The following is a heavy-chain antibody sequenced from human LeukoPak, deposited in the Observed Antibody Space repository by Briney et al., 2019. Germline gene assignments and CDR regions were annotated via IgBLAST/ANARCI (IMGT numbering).Heavy chain of an antibody. CDR3: ARVDSSGYYNWFDP. CDR2: ICTSGST. CDR1: GGSISSYY. D-gene: IGHD3-22*01. J-gene: IGHJ5*02. V-gene: IGHV4-4*07. Sequence: SETLSLTCTVSGGSISSYYWSWIRQPAGKGLEWIGRICTSGSTNYNPSLKSRVTMSVDTSKNQFSLKLSSVTAADTAVYYCARVDSSGYYNWFDPWGQGTLVTVSS.